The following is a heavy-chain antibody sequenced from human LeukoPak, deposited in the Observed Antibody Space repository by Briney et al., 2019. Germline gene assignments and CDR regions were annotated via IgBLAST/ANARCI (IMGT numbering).Heavy chain of an antibody. D-gene: IGHD5-24*01. Sequence: GGSLRLSCAASGFTFSSFAMSWVRQASGRGLESVSLISGVGGSTYYADSVKGRFTISRDNSKNTLYLQMNSLRDEDTAVYYCASDRYYSFDNWGQGTLVTVSS. V-gene: IGHV3-23*01. CDR1: GFTFSSFA. CDR2: ISGVGGST. CDR3: ASDRYYSFDN. J-gene: IGHJ4*02.